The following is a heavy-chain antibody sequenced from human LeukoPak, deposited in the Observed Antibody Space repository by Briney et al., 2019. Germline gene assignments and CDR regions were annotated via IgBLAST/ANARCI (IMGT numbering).Heavy chain of an antibody. D-gene: IGHD3-22*01. CDR2: IYYSGST. V-gene: IGHV4-59*01. CDR3: ARTTENSSGYYWWKFNYYGMDV. J-gene: IGHJ6*02. CDR1: GGSFSNYY. Sequence: PSETLSLTCAVYGGSFSNYYWSWIRQPPGKGLEWIGYIYYSGSTNYNPSLKSRVTISVDTSRNQFSLKLSSVTAADTAVYYCARTTENSSGYYWWKFNYYGMDVWGQGTTVTVSS.